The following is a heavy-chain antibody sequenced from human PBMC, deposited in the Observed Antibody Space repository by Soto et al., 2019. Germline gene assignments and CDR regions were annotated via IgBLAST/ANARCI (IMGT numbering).Heavy chain of an antibody. CDR3: AKGRGALAVVSNWFDP. Sequence: EVQLVESGGGLVQPGRSLRLSCAAFGFTLEDSAMHWIRQTPGKGLEWVAGINWNSGSVGYADSVKGRFTISRDNANNSLFLQMDSLRAEDTALYYCAKGRGALAVVSNWFDPWGQGTLVTVSS. V-gene: IGHV3-9*01. CDR2: INWNSGSV. J-gene: IGHJ5*02. CDR1: GFTLEDSA. D-gene: IGHD6-19*01.